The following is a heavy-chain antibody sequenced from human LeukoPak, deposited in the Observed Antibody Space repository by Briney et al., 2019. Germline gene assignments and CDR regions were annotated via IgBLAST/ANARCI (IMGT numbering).Heavy chain of an antibody. J-gene: IGHJ3*02. D-gene: IGHD3-22*01. V-gene: IGHV3-23*01. CDR2: ISGSGGST. CDR3: AREEKTHYYDSSGYRNHDAFDI. CDR1: GFTFSSYA. Sequence: GGSLRLSCAASGFTFSSYAMSWVRQAPGKGLEWVSAISGSGGSTYYADSVKGRFTISRDNSKNTLYLQMNSLRAEDTAVYYCAREEKTHYYDSSGYRNHDAFDIWGQGTMVTVSS.